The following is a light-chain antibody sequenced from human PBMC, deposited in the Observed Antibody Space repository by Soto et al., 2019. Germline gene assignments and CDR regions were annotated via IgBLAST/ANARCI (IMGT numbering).Light chain of an antibody. J-gene: IGKJ1*01. CDR1: QTIGNW. Sequence: DIPMTQSPSTLSASVGDRATITCRASQTIGNWLAWYQQKAGKAPKLLIYKASYLEGGVPSRFRGSGAGTEFPLTISSLQPDDFATYCCQQYNGTFGQGTKVEIK. CDR2: KAS. CDR3: QQYNGT. V-gene: IGKV1-5*03.